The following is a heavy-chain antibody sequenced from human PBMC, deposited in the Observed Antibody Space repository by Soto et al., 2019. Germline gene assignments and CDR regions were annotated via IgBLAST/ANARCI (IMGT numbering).Heavy chain of an antibody. CDR2: IRSKANSYAT. J-gene: IGHJ4*02. Sequence: QAVGSLRLSCAASGFTFSGSAMHWVRQASGKGLEWVGRIRSKANSYATAYAASVKGRFTISRDDSKNTAYLQMNSLKTEDTAVYYCTTIVVVTAMDYWGQGTLVTVSS. V-gene: IGHV3-73*01. CDR1: GFTFSGSA. CDR3: TTIVVVTAMDY. D-gene: IGHD2-21*02.